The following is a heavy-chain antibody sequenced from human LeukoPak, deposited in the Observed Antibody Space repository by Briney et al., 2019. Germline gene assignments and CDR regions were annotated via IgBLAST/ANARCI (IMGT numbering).Heavy chain of an antibody. V-gene: IGHV3-23*01. D-gene: IGHD6-13*01. CDR2: ITGYGAT. Sequence: VWSLRLSCAASGFTFSNFAMMWVRQAPGTGLQWVSTITGYGATFYADSVRGRFTIFRDTSMNTLFLQMNSLGAEDTAVYYCAKGAAAGRVDWFDPWGQGTLVTVSS. CDR3: AKGAAAGRVDWFDP. J-gene: IGHJ5*02. CDR1: GFTFSNFA.